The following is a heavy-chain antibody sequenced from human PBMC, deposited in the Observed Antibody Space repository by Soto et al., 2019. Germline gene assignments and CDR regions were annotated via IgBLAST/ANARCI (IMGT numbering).Heavy chain of an antibody. CDR2: SYYGRNT. J-gene: IGHJ4*02. CDR1: GGSIDSSDFY. V-gene: IGHV4-39*01. Sequence: QLHLQESGPGLVKPSETLSLTCNVSGGSIDSSDFYWVCVRQAPGEGLEWIVSSYYGRNTYYNPFLRSRVSGSVDTSKNQFSLRLSSVTATDSAVYYCVRHGHWAPFDDWGQGTLVNVSS. CDR3: VRHGHWAPFDD. D-gene: IGHD3-16*01.